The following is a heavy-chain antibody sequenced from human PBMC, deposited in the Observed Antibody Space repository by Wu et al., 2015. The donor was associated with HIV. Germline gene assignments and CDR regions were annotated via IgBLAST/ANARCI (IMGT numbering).Heavy chain of an antibody. CDR3: ARTILYSGSYFDY. CDR2: ISAYNGNT. D-gene: IGHD1-26*01. CDR1: GATFTSYA. V-gene: IGHV1-18*01. J-gene: IGHJ4*02. Sequence: QVQLLQSGAEVKNPGSSVRVSCKASGATFTSYALSWVRQAPGQGLEWMGWISAYNGNTNYAQKLQGRVTMTTDTSTSTVYMELSSLRSDDTAVYFCARTILYSGSYFDYWGQGTLVTVSS.